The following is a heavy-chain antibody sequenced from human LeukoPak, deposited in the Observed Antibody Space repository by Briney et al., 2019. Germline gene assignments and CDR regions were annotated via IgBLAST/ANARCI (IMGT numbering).Heavy chain of an antibody. CDR2: IYSGGST. Sequence: GGSLRLSCAASGFTFSSYAMSWVRQAPGKGLEWVSVIYSGGSTYYADSVKGRFTISRHNSKNTLYLQMNSLRAEDTAVYYCARDTAYYGMDVWGQGTTVTVSS. J-gene: IGHJ6*02. V-gene: IGHV3-53*04. D-gene: IGHD5-18*01. CDR3: ARDTAYYGMDV. CDR1: GFTFSSYA.